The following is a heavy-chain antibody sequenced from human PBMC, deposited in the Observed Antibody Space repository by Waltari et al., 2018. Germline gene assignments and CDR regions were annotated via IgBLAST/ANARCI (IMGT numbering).Heavy chain of an antibody. V-gene: IGHV1-69*05. D-gene: IGHD5-12*01. CDR3: ARCGYGLPYYYYYMDV. CDR1: GYTFTDYY. CDR2: IIPIFGTA. Sequence: VQLVQSGAEVKKPGATVKISCKVSGYTFTDYYMHWVQQAPGQGLEWMGGIIPIFGTANYAQKFQGRVTITTDESTSTAYMELSSLRSEDTAVYYCARCGYGLPYYYYYMDVWGKGTTVTVSS. J-gene: IGHJ6*03.